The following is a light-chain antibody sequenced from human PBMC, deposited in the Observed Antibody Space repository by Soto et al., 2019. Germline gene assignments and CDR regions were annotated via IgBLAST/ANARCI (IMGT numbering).Light chain of an antibody. V-gene: IGLV2-8*01. CDR3: SSYAGSNNYV. J-gene: IGLJ1*01. Sequence: SALTQPPSASGSPGQSVTISCTGTSSDVGGYKYVSWYQQHPGKAPKVMIYEVSKRPSGVPNRFSGSKPGNTASLTVSGLQAEDEADYYCSSYAGSNNYVFGTGTKVTVL. CDR2: EVS. CDR1: SSDVGGYKY.